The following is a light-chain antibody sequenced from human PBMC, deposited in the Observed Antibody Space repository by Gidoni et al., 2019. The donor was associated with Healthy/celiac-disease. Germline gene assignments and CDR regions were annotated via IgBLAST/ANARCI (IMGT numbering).Light chain of an antibody. V-gene: IGKV4-1*01. Sequence: DIVMTQSPDSLAVSLGERATINCKSSQSVLYSSHNKNYLAWYQQKPGHPPKLLIYWASTRESGVPDRFSGSGSGTDFTLNISSLQAKDVAVYYCQQYYSTPPTFGQGTKVEIK. CDR3: QQYYSTPPT. J-gene: IGKJ1*01. CDR1: QSVLYSSHNKNY. CDR2: WAS.